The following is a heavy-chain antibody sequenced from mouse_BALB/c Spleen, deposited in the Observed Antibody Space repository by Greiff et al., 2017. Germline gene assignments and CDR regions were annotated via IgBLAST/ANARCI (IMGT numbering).Heavy chain of an antibody. CDR3: ARWGNYGFDY. CDR1: GFTFSSYA. J-gene: IGHJ2*01. V-gene: IGHV5-6-5*01. Sequence: EVKVEESGGGLVKPGGSLKLSCAASGFTFSSYAMSWVRQTPEKRLEWVASISSGGSTYYPDSVKGRFTISRDNAKNTLFLQMTSLRSEDTAMYYCARWGNYGFDYWGQGTTLTVSS. CDR2: ISSGGST. D-gene: IGHD2-1*01.